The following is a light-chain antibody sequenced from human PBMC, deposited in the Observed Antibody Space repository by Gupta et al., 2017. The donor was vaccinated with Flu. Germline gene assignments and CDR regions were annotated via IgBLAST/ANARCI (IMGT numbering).Light chain of an antibody. CDR3: QSYDSSLSGSV. CDR1: ISDIGAPSD. V-gene: IGLV1-40*01. CDR2: GNN. J-gene: IGLJ2*01. Sequence: QSVLTQPPSVSGAPGQRVTISCTGTISDIGAPSDVHWYQFLPGTAPKLLISGNNNRPSGVPDRFSASKSGTSASLAITGLQAEDEGHYYCQSYDSSLSGSVFGGGTKLTVL.